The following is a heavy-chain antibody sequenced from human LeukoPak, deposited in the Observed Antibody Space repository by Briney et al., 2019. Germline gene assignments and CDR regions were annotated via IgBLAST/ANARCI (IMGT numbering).Heavy chain of an antibody. V-gene: IGHV3-7*05. D-gene: IGHD4-23*01. CDR1: GFTFSSYW. CDR2: IKQDGSEK. CDR3: ARDYGGNSRWFDP. J-gene: IGHJ5*02. Sequence: GGSLRLSCAASGFTFSSYWMSWVRQAPGKGLEWVANIKQDGSEKYYVDSVKGRFTISRDNAKNSLYLQMNSLRAEDTAVYYCARDYGGNSRWFDPWGQGTLVTVSS.